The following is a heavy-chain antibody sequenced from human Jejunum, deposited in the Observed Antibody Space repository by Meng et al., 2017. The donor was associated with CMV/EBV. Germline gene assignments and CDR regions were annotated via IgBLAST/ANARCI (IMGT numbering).Heavy chain of an antibody. D-gene: IGHD1-7*01. J-gene: IGHJ5*02. CDR3: ARVSEWNYGFDP. CDR1: GFTFSDYW. V-gene: IGHV3-74*03. CDR2: ISSDGSVT. Sequence: VASGFTFSDYWMHWARHVPGKGLVWVSRISSDGSVTTYADSVKGRFTISRDNAENTLYLQMTSLRADDTALYYCARVSEWNYGFDPWGQGTLVTVSS.